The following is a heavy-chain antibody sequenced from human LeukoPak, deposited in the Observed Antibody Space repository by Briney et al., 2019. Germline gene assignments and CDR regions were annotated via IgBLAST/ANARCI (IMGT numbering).Heavy chain of an antibody. Sequence: QPGGSLRLSCAASGFSFSSYAMHWVRQAPGKGLEWVSTTSAGGSSTYYADSVKGRFTISRDNSKNTFYLQTNSLRAEDTAAYYCAKGGYCSSSSCYYGWFEPWGQGTLVTVSS. D-gene: IGHD2-2*01. CDR1: GFSFSSYA. V-gene: IGHV3-23*01. CDR3: AKGGYCSSSSCYYGWFEP. J-gene: IGHJ5*02. CDR2: TSAGGSST.